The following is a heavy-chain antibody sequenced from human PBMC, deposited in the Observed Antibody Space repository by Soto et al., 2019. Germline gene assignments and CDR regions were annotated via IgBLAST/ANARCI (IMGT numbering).Heavy chain of an antibody. Sequence: EVQLVESGGGLVQPGGSLRLSCAVSGFTFSNYYMYWVRQTPGKGLVWVSFINDDGTTTRYADSVKGRFTMSRDNAKNTLYLQMNSLSADDTAVYFCARDGSGPADYWGQGTLVTVSS. D-gene: IGHD5-12*01. CDR3: ARDGSGPADY. CDR1: GFTFSNYY. CDR2: INDDGTTT. V-gene: IGHV3-74*01. J-gene: IGHJ4*02.